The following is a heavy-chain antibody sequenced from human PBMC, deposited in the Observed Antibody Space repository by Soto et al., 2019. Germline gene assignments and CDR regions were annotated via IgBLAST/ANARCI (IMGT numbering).Heavy chain of an antibody. J-gene: IGHJ6*01. CDR1: GGSISSVDYY. CDR2: IYYSGSP. Sequence: QVQLQESGPGLVKPSQTLSLTCTVSGGSISSVDYYWSWIRPPPGKGLEGIGYIYYSGSPYYNPSLKSRVTISDDTSKNQCSLKLGSVTAADTAVYYCARGRIFGVPYYGMDVWGQGTTVTVSS. CDR3: ARGRIFGVPYYGMDV. D-gene: IGHD3-3*01. V-gene: IGHV4-30-4*01.